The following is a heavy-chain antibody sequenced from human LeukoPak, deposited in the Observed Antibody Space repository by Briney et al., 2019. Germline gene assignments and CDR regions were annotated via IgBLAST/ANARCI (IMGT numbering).Heavy chain of an antibody. D-gene: IGHD1-26*01. Sequence: PGGSLRLSCAASGFTFSSYGMHWVRQAPGKGLEWVAFIRYDGSNKYYADSVKGRFTISRDNSKNTLYLQMNSLRAEDTAVYYCAKLGTGGSYPRGYYFDYWGQGTLVTVSS. J-gene: IGHJ4*02. CDR2: IRYDGSNK. V-gene: IGHV3-30*02. CDR3: AKLGTGGSYPRGYYFDY. CDR1: GFTFSSYG.